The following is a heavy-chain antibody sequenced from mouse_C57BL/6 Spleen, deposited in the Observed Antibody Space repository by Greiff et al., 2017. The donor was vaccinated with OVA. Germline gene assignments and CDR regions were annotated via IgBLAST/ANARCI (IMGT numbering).Heavy chain of an antibody. CDR3: ARADYYGSSYVGAMDY. CDR1: GYSFTDYN. V-gene: IGHV1-39*01. J-gene: IGHJ4*01. CDR2: INPNYGTT. D-gene: IGHD1-1*01. Sequence: VQLQQSGPELVKPGASVKISCKASGYSFTDYNMNWVKQSNGKSLEWVGVINPNYGTTSYNQKFKGKATLTVDQSSSTAYMQLNSLTSEDSAVYYCARADYYGSSYVGAMDYWGQGTSVTVSS.